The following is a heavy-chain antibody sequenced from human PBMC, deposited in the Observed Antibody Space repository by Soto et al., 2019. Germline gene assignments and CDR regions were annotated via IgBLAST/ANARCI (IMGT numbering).Heavy chain of an antibody. V-gene: IGHV3-48*03. J-gene: IGHJ6*02. CDR3: ARDGYGDPYFYYGLDV. CDR2: ISTSGDTK. D-gene: IGHD4-17*01. Sequence: VQLLESGGGLVQPGGSLRLSCAASGFAFGFYELSWVRQAPGKGLEWLSYISTSGDTKYYADSVKGRFTISRDNARNSRCLQMNSLRVEDTAVYYCARDGYGDPYFYYGLDVWGQGTTVTVTS. CDR1: GFAFGFYE.